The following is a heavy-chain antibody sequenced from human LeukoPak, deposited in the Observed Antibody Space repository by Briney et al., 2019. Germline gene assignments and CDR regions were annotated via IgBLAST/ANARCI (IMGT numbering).Heavy chain of an antibody. CDR3: ARDPLPTVTAYYYYYMDV. D-gene: IGHD4-11*01. CDR2: INPNSGGT. J-gene: IGHJ6*03. CDR1: GYTFTDYY. V-gene: IGHV1-2*06. Sequence: GASVKVSCKASGYTFTDYYMHWVRQAPGQGLERMGRINPNSGGTNYAQKFQGRVTMTRDTSISTAYMELSRLRSDDTAVYYCARDPLPTVTAYYYYYMDVWGKGTTVTVSS.